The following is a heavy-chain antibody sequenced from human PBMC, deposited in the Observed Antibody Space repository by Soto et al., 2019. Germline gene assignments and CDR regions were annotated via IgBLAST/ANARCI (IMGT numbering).Heavy chain of an antibody. J-gene: IGHJ4*02. D-gene: IGHD2-21*02. CDR3: AKDSSDWTYFDC. V-gene: IGHV3-23*01. Sequence: EVQLLESGGGLVQPGGSLRLPCAASGFTFSSYAMSWVRQAPGKGLEWVSALSGSGGGTYYSDSVKGRFTISRDNSKDTLYLQMNSLRAEDTAVYYCAKDSSDWTYFDCWGQGTLVTVSS. CDR1: GFTFSSYA. CDR2: LSGSGGGT.